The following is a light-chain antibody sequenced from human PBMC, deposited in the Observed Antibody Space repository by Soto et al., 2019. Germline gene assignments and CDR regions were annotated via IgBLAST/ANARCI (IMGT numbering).Light chain of an antibody. Sequence: DIVLTQSPATLSLSPGDRVTLSCRASQTVGRYLSWYQHSPGQGPRLLVYDASNRATGVPARFSGSGSETDFTLTISSLEPEDFAVYYCQQRSDWPPLTFGGGTRVEIK. J-gene: IGKJ4*01. V-gene: IGKV3-11*01. CDR1: QTVGRY. CDR2: DAS. CDR3: QQRSDWPPLT.